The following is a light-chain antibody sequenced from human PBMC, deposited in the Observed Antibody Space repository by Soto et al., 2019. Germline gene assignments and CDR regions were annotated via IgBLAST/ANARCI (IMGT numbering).Light chain of an antibody. J-gene: IGKJ5*01. Sequence: DIQLTQSPSSLSASVGDRVTITCRASQSISSYLNWYQQKPGKAPKLLIYAASSLQSGVPSRFSGSGSGTDLTITISSLQPEDCKTYDCQQSYSSPITFGQGTRLEIK. CDR3: QQSYSSPIT. CDR2: AAS. CDR1: QSISSY. V-gene: IGKV1-39*01.